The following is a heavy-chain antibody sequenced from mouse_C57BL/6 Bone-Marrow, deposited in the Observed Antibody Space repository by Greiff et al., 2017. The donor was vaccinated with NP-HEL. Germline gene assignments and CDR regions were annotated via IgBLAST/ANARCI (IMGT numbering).Heavy chain of an antibody. J-gene: IGHJ1*03. CDR3: TRGLYWYFDV. CDR1: GFTFSSYA. V-gene: IGHV5-9-1*02. Sequence: EVKLVESGGGLVKPGGSLKLSCAASGFTFSSYAMSWVRQTPEKRLEWVAYISSGGDYIYYADTVKGRFTISRDNARNTLYLQMSSLKSEDTAMYYCTRGLYWYFDVWGTGTTVTVSS. CDR2: ISSGGDYI.